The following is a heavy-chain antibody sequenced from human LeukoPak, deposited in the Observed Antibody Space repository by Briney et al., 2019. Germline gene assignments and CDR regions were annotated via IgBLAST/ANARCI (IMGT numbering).Heavy chain of an antibody. CDR1: GYTFTGYY. V-gene: IGHV1-2*06. D-gene: IGHD6-19*01. J-gene: IGHJ4*02. Sequence: ASVKVSCKASGYTFTGYYMHWVRQAPGQGLEWMGRINPNSGGTNYAQKFQGRVTMTRDTSISTAYMELSRLRSDDTAVYYCARDPIAVAGTEIDYWGQGTLATVSS. CDR3: ARDPIAVAGTEIDY. CDR2: INPNSGGT.